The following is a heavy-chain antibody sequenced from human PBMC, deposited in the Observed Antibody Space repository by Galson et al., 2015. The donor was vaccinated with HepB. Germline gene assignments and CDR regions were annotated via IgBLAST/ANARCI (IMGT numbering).Heavy chain of an antibody. CDR3: ARYYYYAMDV. Sequence: QSGAEVKKPGESLRISCKGSGYSFTNYWINWVRQMPGKGLEWMGKIDPTDSYTNYSPSFQGHVTISIDKSISTAYLQWSSLKASDTAIYYCARYYYYAMDVWGQGTTVTVSS. J-gene: IGHJ6*02. CDR2: IDPTDSYT. V-gene: IGHV5-10-1*01. CDR1: GYSFTNYW.